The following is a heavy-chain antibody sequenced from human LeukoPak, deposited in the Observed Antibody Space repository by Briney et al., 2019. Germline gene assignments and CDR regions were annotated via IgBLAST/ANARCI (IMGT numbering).Heavy chain of an antibody. CDR1: GFIFSNYG. CDR2: IRYDGSSQ. Sequence: GGSLRLSCAASGFIFSNYGIHWVRQAPGKGLEWVAFIRYDGSSQYNADSVKGRFTISRDNSKNTLYVEMNSLRPEDTAVYYCAKVDSGSLHVFDMWGQGTMVTVSS. CDR3: AKVDSGSLHVFDM. J-gene: IGHJ3*02. D-gene: IGHD1-26*01. V-gene: IGHV3-30*02.